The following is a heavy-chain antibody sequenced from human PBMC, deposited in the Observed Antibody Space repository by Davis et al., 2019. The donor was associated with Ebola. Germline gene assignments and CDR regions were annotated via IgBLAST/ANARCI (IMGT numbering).Heavy chain of an antibody. J-gene: IGHJ6*02. D-gene: IGHD6-13*01. V-gene: IGHV3-73*01. CDR3: TTRIAAAGQGNYYYYGMDV. Sequence: PGGSLRLSCAASGFTFSGSAMHWVRQASGKGLEWVGRIRSKANSYATAYAASVKGRFTISRDDSKNTAYLQMNSLKTEDTAVYYCTTRIAAAGQGNYYYYGMDVWGQGTTVTVSS. CDR2: IRSKANSYAT. CDR1: GFTFSGSA.